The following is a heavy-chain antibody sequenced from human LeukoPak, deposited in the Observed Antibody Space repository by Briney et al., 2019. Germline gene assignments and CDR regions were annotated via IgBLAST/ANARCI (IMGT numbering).Heavy chain of an antibody. V-gene: IGHV6-1*01. Sequence: SQTLSLTCAISGDSVSSHSAAWNWIRQSPSRGLEWLGRTYYRSKWYNDYAVSVKSRITINPDTSKNQFSLQLNSVTPEDTAVYYCARDSDYYSSGTYYRAGFDPWGQGTLVTVSS. CDR3: ARDSDYYSSGTYYRAGFDP. D-gene: IGHD3-10*01. CDR1: GDSVSSHSAA. J-gene: IGHJ5*02. CDR2: TYYRSKWYN.